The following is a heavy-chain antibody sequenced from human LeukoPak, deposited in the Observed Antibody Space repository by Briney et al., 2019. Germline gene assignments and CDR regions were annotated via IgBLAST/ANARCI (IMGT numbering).Heavy chain of an antibody. CDR1: GYTFTGSY. J-gene: IGHJ5*02. CDR3: ARDLSPYDFWSGWTGVNWFDP. V-gene: IGHV1-2*02. CDR2: INPNSGGT. D-gene: IGHD3-3*01. Sequence: GASVKVSCKASGYTFTGSYIHWVRQAPGQGLEWMGWINPNSGGTNHAQKFQGRVTMTRDTSISTAYMELSRLRSDDTAVYYCARDLSPYDFWSGWTGVNWFDPWGQGTLVTVSS.